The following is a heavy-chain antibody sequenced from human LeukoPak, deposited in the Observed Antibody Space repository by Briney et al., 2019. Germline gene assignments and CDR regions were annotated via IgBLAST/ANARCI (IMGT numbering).Heavy chain of an antibody. CDR1: GFTFDDYA. CDR2: ISWNSGSI. CDR3: AKDILTSGYYYDSSGTAGAFDI. Sequence: GGSLRLSCAASGFTFDDYAMHWVRQAPGKGLEWVSGISWNSGSIGYADSVKGRFTISRDNAKNSLYLQMNSLRAEDTALYYCAKDILTSGYYYDSSGTAGAFDIWGQGTMVTVSS. V-gene: IGHV3-9*01. D-gene: IGHD3-22*01. J-gene: IGHJ3*02.